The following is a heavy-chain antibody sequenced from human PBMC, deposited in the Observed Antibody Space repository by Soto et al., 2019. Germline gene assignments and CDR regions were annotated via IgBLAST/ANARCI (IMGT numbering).Heavy chain of an antibody. D-gene: IGHD6-19*01. CDR2: MNPNSGNT. V-gene: IGHV1-8*01. CDR3: ARVYSSGWYNYYYYYMDV. J-gene: IGHJ6*03. CDR1: GYTFTSYD. Sequence: ASVKVSCKASGYTFTSYDINWVRQATGQGLEWMGWMNPNSGNTGYAQKFQGRVTMTRNTSISTAYMELSSLGSEDTAVYYCARVYSSGWYNYYYYYMDVWGKGTTVTVSS.